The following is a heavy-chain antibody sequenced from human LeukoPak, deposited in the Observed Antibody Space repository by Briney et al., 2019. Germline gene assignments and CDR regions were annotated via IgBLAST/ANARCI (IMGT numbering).Heavy chain of an antibody. Sequence: GASVKVSCKASGYTFTGYYMHWVRQAPGQGLEWMGWINPNSGGTNYAQKFQGRVTMTRDRSISTAYMSRLRSDDTAMYYCARVIGGRKRGQGPIDGFDIWGQGTLVTVSS. V-gene: IGHV1-2*02. CDR2: INPNSGGT. J-gene: IGHJ3*02. CDR1: GYTFTGYY. CDR3: ARVIGGRKRGQGPIDGFDI.